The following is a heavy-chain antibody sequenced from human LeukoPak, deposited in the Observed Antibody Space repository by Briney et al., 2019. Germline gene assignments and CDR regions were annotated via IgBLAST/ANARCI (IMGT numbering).Heavy chain of an antibody. V-gene: IGHV4-59*11. CDR1: GGSFKTHG. CDR2: ISYIGST. J-gene: IGHJ3*01. Sequence: SETLSLACTVSGGSFKTHGWSWIRQPPGKGLEWIGYISYIGSTNYHPTLKSRVTISIDTSKNEVSLMLTSVTAADTAVYYCASDSISMNAFDAWGQATMVTVSS. CDR3: ASDSISMNAFDA. D-gene: IGHD3-22*01.